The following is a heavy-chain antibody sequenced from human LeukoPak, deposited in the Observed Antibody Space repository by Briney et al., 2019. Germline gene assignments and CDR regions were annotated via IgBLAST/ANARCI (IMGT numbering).Heavy chain of an antibody. CDR3: ARVAGMDWSEDY. CDR1: GFTFSSYG. Sequence: PGGSLRLSCAASGFTFSSYGMHWVRQAPGKGLEWVAVISYDGSNKYYADSVKGRFTISRDNSKNSLYLQMNSLRAEDTAVYYCARVAGMDWSEDYWGQGTLVTVSS. V-gene: IGHV3-30*03. J-gene: IGHJ4*02. CDR2: ISYDGSNK. D-gene: IGHD3/OR15-3a*01.